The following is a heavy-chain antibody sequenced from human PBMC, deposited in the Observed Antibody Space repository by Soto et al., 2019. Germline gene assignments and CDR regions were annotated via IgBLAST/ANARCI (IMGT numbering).Heavy chain of an antibody. Sequence: PSETLSLTCVVSGASFSGSYLMWIRQAPGRGLEWIGEITHRGNTTYNPSLRSHLDISSDTPKSQFSLTLTSVTAADTAVYYCALLAFYFSDCTYLPLDFWGHGSLSTVCS. CDR2: ITHRGNT. CDR3: ALLAFYFSDCTYLPLDF. V-gene: IGHV4-34*01. CDR1: GASFSGSY. D-gene: IGHD2-8*01. J-gene: IGHJ4*01.